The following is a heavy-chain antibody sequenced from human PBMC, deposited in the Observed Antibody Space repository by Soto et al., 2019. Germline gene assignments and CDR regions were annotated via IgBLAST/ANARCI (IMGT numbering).Heavy chain of an antibody. Sequence: SETLSLTCTVSGGCISSSSYYWGWIRQPPGKGLEWIGSIYYSGCTYYNPSLKSRVTISVDTSKNQFSLKLSSVTAEDTALYYFSRILQTPSSFDLCRQPILVTLSS. CDR3: SRILQTPSSFDL. V-gene: IGHV4-39*01. J-gene: IGHJ5*02. D-gene: IGHD1-26*01. CDR2: IYYSGCT. CDR1: GGCISSSSYY.